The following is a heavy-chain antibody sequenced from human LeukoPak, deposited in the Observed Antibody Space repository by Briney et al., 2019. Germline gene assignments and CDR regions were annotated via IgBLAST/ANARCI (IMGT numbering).Heavy chain of an antibody. CDR1: GGSFSGYY. V-gene: IGHV4-34*01. CDR3: ARQNYGDYATFDY. CDR2: INHSGST. Sequence: SETLSLTCAVYGGSFSGYYWSWIRQPPGKGLEWIGGINHSGSTNYNPSLRSRVTISVDTSKNQFSLKLSSVTAADTAVYYCARQNYGDYATFDYWGQGTLVTVSS. J-gene: IGHJ4*02. D-gene: IGHD4-17*01.